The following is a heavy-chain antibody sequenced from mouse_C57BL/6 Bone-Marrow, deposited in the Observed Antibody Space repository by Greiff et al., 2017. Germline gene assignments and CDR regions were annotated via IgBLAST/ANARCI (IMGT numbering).Heavy chain of an antibody. D-gene: IGHD1-1*01. Sequence: VKLVESGAELVRPGASVKLSCKASGYTFTDYYINWVKQRPGQGLEWIARIYPGSGNTFYNEKFKGKAKLTAVKSSSTADMQLSSLRSEESAVSFCARSPNCYGEAKDYWGQGTSVTVSA. V-gene: IGHV1-76*01. J-gene: IGHJ4*01. CDR1: GYTFTDYY. CDR3: ARSPNCYGEAKDY. CDR2: IYPGSGNT.